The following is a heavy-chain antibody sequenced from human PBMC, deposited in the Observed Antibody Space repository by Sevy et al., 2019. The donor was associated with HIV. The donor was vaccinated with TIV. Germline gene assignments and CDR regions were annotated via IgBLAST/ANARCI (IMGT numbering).Heavy chain of an antibody. CDR2: INPNSGGT. D-gene: IGHD6-13*01. Sequence: ASVKVSCKASGYTFTGYYIHWVRQAPGQGLEWMGWINPNSGGTNYAQKFQGRVTMTRDTSISTAYMELSRLRSDDTAVYYCARDFVAAAGKYNWFDPWGQGTLVTVSS. CDR3: ARDFVAAAGKYNWFDP. V-gene: IGHV1-2*02. J-gene: IGHJ5*02. CDR1: GYTFTGYY.